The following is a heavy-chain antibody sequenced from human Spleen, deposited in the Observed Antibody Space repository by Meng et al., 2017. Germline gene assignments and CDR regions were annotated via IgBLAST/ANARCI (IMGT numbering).Heavy chain of an antibody. CDR3: ARGYYSDSH. Sequence: QVQLRESGPALVKPSETLSLTCAVSGASIDTDNWWTWVRQSPGKGLEWIGEIHHSGSTNYNPSLKSRVTLSVDKSKNQFSLKVNSVTAADTAVYYCARGYYSDSHWGQGTLVTVSS. J-gene: IGHJ4*02. CDR1: GASIDTDNW. D-gene: IGHD3-22*01. V-gene: IGHV4-4*02. CDR2: IHHSGST.